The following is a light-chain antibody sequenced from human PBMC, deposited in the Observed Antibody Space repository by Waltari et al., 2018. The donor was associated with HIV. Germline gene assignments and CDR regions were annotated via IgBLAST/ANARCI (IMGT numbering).Light chain of an antibody. CDR3: SSYTSSDTVV. V-gene: IGLV2-14*01. Sequence: QSAPPQPASVSGSPGHAISIACTGTSSDVGGYNAVSWYQQHPAKAPKLVILEVSNRPSWVSNRFSGSKSGNRASLTISGLQAEDEAYYYCSSYTSSDTVVFGGGTKVTVL. CDR1: SSDVGGYNA. J-gene: IGLJ2*01. CDR2: EVS.